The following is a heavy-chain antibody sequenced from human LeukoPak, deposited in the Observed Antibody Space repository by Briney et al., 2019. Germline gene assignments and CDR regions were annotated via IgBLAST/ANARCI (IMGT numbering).Heavy chain of an antibody. CDR2: ISAYNGNA. Sequence: ASVKVSCKASGYTFTSYGISWVRQAPGQGLEWMGWISAYNGNANYAQKLQGRVTMTTDTSTSTAYMELRSLRSDDTAVYYCARFAYSGSYLEYFDYWGQGTLVTVSS. CDR1: GYTFTSYG. J-gene: IGHJ4*02. D-gene: IGHD1-26*01. V-gene: IGHV1-18*01. CDR3: ARFAYSGSYLEYFDY.